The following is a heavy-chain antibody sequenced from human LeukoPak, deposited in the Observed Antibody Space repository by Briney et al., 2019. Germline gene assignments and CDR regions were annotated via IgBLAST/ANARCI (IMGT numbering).Heavy chain of an antibody. J-gene: IGHJ5*02. CDR3: ARFTPQGYGWGGYNRFDP. D-gene: IGHD3-16*01. Sequence: SETLSLTCAVYGGSFSGYYWSWIRQPPGKGLEWIGEINHSGSTNYNPSLKSRVTISVDTSKNQFSLNLTSVTAADTAVYYCARFTPQGYGWGGYNRFDPWGRGTLVTVSS. V-gene: IGHV4-34*01. CDR2: INHSGST. CDR1: GGSFSGYY.